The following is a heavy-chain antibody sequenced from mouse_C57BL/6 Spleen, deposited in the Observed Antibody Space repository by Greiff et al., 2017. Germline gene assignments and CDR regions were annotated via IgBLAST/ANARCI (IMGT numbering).Heavy chain of an antibody. V-gene: IGHV1-55*01. CDR1: GYTFTSYW. CDR2: IYPGSGST. J-gene: IGHJ2*01. CDR3: ARSITTVPYFDY. D-gene: IGHD1-1*01. Sequence: VQLKQPGAELVKPGASVKMSCKASGYTFTSYWITWVKQRPGQGLEWIGDIYPGSGSTNYNEKFKSKATLTVDTSSSTAYMQLSSLTSEDSAVYDCARSITTVPYFDYWGQGTTLTVSS.